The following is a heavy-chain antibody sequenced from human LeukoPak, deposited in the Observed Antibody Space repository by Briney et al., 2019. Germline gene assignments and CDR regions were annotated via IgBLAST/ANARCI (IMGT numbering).Heavy chain of an antibody. CDR2: IYYSGST. Sequence: SETLSLTCTVSGGSISSYYWSWIRQPPGKGLEWIGYIYYSGSTNYNPSLKSRVTISVDTSKNQFSLKLSSVTAADTAVYYCAREEEIVVVPAAAGGAFDIWGQGTMVTVSS. CDR3: AREEEIVVVPAAAGGAFDI. J-gene: IGHJ3*02. CDR1: GGSISSYY. D-gene: IGHD2-2*01. V-gene: IGHV4-59*01.